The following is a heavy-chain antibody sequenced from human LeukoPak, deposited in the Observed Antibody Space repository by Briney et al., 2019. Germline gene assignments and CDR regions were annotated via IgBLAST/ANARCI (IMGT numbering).Heavy chain of an antibody. CDR1: GFTFSSYA. Sequence: GGSLRLSCAASGFTFSSYAMHWVRQAPGKGLEWVAVISYDGSNKYYADSVKGRFTISRDNSKNTLYLQMNSLRAEDTAVYYCAKDRIAAPHYWGQGTLVTVSS. J-gene: IGHJ4*02. D-gene: IGHD6-13*01. V-gene: IGHV3-30-3*01. CDR3: AKDRIAAPHY. CDR2: ISYDGSNK.